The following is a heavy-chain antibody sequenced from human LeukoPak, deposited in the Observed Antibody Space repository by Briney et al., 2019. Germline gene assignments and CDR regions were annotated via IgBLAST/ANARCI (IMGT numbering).Heavy chain of an antibody. CDR3: ARGRWEYDAFDI. CDR2: KNPNSGNT. CDR1: GYTFTSYD. J-gene: IGHJ3*02. D-gene: IGHD1-26*01. Sequence: ASVKVSRKASGYTFTSYDINWVRQATAQGLEGMGWKNPNSGNTGYAPKLKSRVTMTRNTSINQAYMELSTVKSADTAVYYCARGRWEYDAFDIWGQGTMVTVSS. V-gene: IGHV1-8*01.